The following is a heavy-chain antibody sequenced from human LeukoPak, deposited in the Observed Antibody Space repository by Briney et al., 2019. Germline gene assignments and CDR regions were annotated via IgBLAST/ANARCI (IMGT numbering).Heavy chain of an antibody. CDR2: INPDSGGT. Sequence: ASVKVSCKASGFTFTGHHMHWVRQAPGQGLEWMGWINPDSGGTNYAQKFQGRVTMTRDTSITTAYMELSSLRSDDTAVYYCVSHSSTFFDYWGQGTLVTVSS. D-gene: IGHD6-19*01. CDR1: GFTFTGHH. CDR3: VSHSSTFFDY. J-gene: IGHJ4*02. V-gene: IGHV1-2*02.